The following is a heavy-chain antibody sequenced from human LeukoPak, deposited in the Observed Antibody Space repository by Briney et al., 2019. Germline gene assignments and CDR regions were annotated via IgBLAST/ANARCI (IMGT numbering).Heavy chain of an antibody. CDR1: GDSMSSIDW. CDR2: IHHTGST. CDR3: AANGYYTIEY. Sequence: SETLSLTCAVSGDSMSSIDWWSWVRQPPGKGLEWIGEIHHTGSTNYNPSLKSRVTISVDKSKNQFSLNFNSMSAADSAVYYCAANGYYTIEYWGQGTLVTVSS. V-gene: IGHV4-4*02. D-gene: IGHD1-26*01. J-gene: IGHJ4*02.